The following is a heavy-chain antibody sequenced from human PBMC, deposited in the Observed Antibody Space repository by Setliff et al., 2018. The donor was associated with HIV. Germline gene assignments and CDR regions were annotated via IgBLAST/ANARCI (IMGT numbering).Heavy chain of an antibody. V-gene: IGHV3-15*01. CDR1: GFTLSSFW. J-gene: IGHJ2*01. D-gene: IGHD3-10*01. CDR3: TTVYYYGSGSYIRNWYFDL. Sequence: GGSLRLSCAASGFTLSSFWMSWVRQAPGKGLEWVGRIKSKTDGGTTDYAAPVKGRFTISRDDSKNTLYLQMNSLKTEDTAVYYCTTVYYYGSGSYIRNWYFDLWGRGTLVTVSS. CDR2: IKSKTDGGTT.